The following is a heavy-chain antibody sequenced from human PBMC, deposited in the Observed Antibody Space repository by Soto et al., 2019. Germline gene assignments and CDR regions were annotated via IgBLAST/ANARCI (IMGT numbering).Heavy chain of an antibody. D-gene: IGHD3-16*01. CDR1: GGSFGGYY. CDR2: IGHSGST. CDR3: ARHGGYYFDY. Sequence: KTSETLSLTCAVYGGSFGGYYWSWICQPPGKGLEWIGEIGHSGSTIYNPSLESRVTISADSSNNQFSLKLNSVTAADTAVYYCARHGGYYFDYWGQGAPVTVSS. J-gene: IGHJ4*02. V-gene: IGHV4-34*01.